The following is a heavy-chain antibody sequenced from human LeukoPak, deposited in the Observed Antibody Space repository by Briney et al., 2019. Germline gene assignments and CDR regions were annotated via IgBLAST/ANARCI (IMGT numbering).Heavy chain of an antibody. V-gene: IGHV3-21*01. CDR3: ARVALEHAFDI. CDR2: ISSSSSYI. Sequence: GESLRLSCAASGFTFSSYSMNWVRQAPGKGLEWVSSISSSSSYIYYADSVKGRFTISRDNAKNSLYLQMNSLRAEDTAVYYCARVALEHAFDIWGQGTMVTVSS. CDR1: GFTFSSYS. J-gene: IGHJ3*02.